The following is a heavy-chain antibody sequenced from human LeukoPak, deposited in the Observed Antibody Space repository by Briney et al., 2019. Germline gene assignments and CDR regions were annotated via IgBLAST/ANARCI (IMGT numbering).Heavy chain of an antibody. J-gene: IGHJ5*02. D-gene: IGHD5-18*01. CDR1: GGSISSSRYY. V-gene: IGHV4-39*01. CDR3: ARVGYSYGLKWFDP. CDR2: IYYSGST. Sequence: SETLSLTCTVSGGSISSSRYYWGWIRQPPGKGLEWIGSIYYSGSTYYNPSLKSRVTISVATSKNQFSLKLSSVTAADTAVYYCARVGYSYGLKWFDPWGQGTLVTVSS.